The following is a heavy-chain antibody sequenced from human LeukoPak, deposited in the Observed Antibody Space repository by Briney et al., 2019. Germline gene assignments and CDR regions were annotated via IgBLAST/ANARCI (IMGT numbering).Heavy chain of an antibody. CDR2: IIPIFGTA. CDR3: ARTTIAVAVWVFFDY. Sequence: GASVKVSCKASGGTFSSYAISWVRQAPGQGLEWMGGIIPIFGTANYAQKFQGRVTITADESTSTAYMELSSLRSEDTAVYYCARTTIAVAVWVFFDYWGQGTLVTVSS. CDR1: GGTFSSYA. V-gene: IGHV1-69*13. D-gene: IGHD6-19*01. J-gene: IGHJ4*02.